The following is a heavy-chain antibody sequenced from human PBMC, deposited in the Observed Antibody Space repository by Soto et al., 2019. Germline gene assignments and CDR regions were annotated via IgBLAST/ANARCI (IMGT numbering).Heavy chain of an antibody. V-gene: IGHV3-13*01. CDR1: GFTFSSYD. J-gene: IGHJ3*02. CDR3: ARYCSSTSCYTPGAFDI. Sequence: GSLRLSCAASGFTFSSYDMHWVRQATGKGLEWVSAIGTAGDTYYPGSVKGRFTISRENAKNSLYLQMNSLRVGDTAVYYCARYCSSTSCYTPGAFDIWGQGTMVTVSS. CDR2: IGTAGDT. D-gene: IGHD2-2*02.